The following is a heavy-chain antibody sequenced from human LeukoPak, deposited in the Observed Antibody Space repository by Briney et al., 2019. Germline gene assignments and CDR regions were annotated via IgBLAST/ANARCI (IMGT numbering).Heavy chain of an antibody. CDR3: ARVLSDYGDSDWFDP. Sequence: ASVKVSCKASGYTFTGYYMHWVRQAPGQGLEWMGWISAYNGNTNYAQKLQGRVTMTTDTSTSTAYMELRSLRSDDTAVYYCARVLSDYGDSDWFDPWGQGTLVTVSS. CDR2: ISAYNGNT. CDR1: GYTFTGYY. V-gene: IGHV1-18*04. J-gene: IGHJ5*02. D-gene: IGHD4-17*01.